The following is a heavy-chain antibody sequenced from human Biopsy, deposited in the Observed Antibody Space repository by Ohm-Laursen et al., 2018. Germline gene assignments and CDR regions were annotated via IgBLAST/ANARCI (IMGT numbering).Heavy chain of an antibody. CDR3: VRVGDYFAYDV. J-gene: IGHJ3*01. CDR1: GFTLSDRY. CDR2: SRNKANSYVT. Sequence: SLRLSFAASGFTLSDRYMDWVRQAPGKGLERVGRSRNKANSYVTHYAASVRGRFIISRDGSGNSLYLQMNSLKSEDTAMYYCVRVGDYFAYDVWGQGTKVIVSS. D-gene: IGHD4-17*01. V-gene: IGHV3-72*01.